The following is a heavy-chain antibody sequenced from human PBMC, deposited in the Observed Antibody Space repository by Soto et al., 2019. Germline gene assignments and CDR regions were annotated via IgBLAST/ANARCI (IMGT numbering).Heavy chain of an antibody. CDR3: VRGSSSWYIGY. J-gene: IGHJ4*02. CDR1: GGSISSYY. V-gene: IGHV4-59*01. D-gene: IGHD6-13*01. CDR2: IYYSGST. Sequence: SETLSLTCTVSGGSISSYYWSWIRQPPGKGLEWIGYIYYSGSTNYNPSLKSRVTISVDTSKNQFSLKLSSVTAADTAVYYCVRGSSSWYIGYWGQGTLVTV.